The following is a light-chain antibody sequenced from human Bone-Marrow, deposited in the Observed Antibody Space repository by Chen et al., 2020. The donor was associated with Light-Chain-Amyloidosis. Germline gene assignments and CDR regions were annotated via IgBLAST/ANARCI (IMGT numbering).Light chain of an antibody. CDR1: ETIKSW. J-gene: IGKJ4*01. CDR2: RSS. Sequence: DIQMTQFPSTLSASVGDRVIITCRASETIKSWLAWHQQRPGKAPKVLIYRSSTLESGVPSRFSGSASGTEFTLTISSLQPEDFATYYFQQYDSYPVTFGGGTKVEIK. CDR3: QQYDSYPVT. V-gene: IGKV1-5*03.